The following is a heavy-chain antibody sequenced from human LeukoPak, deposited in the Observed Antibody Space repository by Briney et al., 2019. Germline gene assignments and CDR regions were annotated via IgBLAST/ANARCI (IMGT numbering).Heavy chain of an antibody. Sequence: SETLSLTCTVSGDSIGTYHWSWIRQPPGKGLEWIGYIYYSGSTNYNPSLKSRVTISVDTSKNQFSLTLSSVTAADTAVYYCARVARCTSCFDVDYWGQGTMVTVSS. J-gene: IGHJ4*02. D-gene: IGHD2-2*01. CDR3: ARVARCTSCFDVDY. CDR2: IYYSGST. CDR1: GDSIGTYH. V-gene: IGHV4-59*08.